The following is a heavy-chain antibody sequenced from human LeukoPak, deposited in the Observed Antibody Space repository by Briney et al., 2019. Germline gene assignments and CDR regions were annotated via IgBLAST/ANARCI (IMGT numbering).Heavy chain of an antibody. Sequence: GGSLRLSCATSGFTFSTNDMSWVRQAPGKGLEWVSAISGSDGSTYYADSVKGRFTISRDNSENTLYLQMHSLRAEDTAVYHCAKEATPWGQGTLVTVSS. V-gene: IGHV3-23*01. CDR2: ISGSDGST. D-gene: IGHD5-12*01. CDR3: AKEATP. J-gene: IGHJ5*02. CDR1: GFTFSTND.